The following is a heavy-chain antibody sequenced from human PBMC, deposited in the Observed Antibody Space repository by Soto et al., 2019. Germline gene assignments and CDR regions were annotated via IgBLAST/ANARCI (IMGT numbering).Heavy chain of an antibody. J-gene: IGHJ6*03. V-gene: IGHV3-30*18. CDR2: ISYDGSNK. CDR3: AKAYCSGGSCYSGPTNYYYYMDV. Sequence: QVQLVESGGGVVQPGRSLRLSCAASGFTFSSYGMHWVRQAPGKGLEWVAVISYDGSNKYYADSVKGRFTISRDNSKNTLYLQMNSLRAEDTAVYYCAKAYCSGGSCYSGPTNYYYYMDVWGKGTTVTVSS. CDR1: GFTFSSYG. D-gene: IGHD2-15*01.